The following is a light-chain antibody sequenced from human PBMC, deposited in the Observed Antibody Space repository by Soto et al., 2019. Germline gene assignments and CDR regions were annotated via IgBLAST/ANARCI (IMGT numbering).Light chain of an antibody. CDR3: LLNSGGAVV. V-gene: IGLV7-43*01. CDR2: STD. J-gene: IGLJ2*01. CDR1: TGTVTSGHY. Sequence: QAVVTQEPSLTVSPGGTVTLTCAATTGTVTSGHYPYWLQQKPGQAPKALIYSTDTRHSWTPPRFSGSLVGGKAALTLSGVQHEDEADYCCLLNSGGAVVFGGGTKLTVL.